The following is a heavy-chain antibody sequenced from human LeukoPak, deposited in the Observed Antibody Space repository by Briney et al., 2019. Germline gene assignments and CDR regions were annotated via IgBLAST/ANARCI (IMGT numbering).Heavy chain of an antibody. J-gene: IGHJ4*02. CDR3: AIPVSDN. D-gene: IGHD4-17*01. CDR2: IYYSGKT. Sequence: SETLSLTCTVSGASISTENYYWGWLRQPPGKGLEWIGSIYYSGKTYYNSSLQSRVSLSVDTSKNQFSLKLRSVTAADTAVYYCAIPVSDNWGQGTLVTVSS. CDR1: GASISTENYY. V-gene: IGHV4-39*07.